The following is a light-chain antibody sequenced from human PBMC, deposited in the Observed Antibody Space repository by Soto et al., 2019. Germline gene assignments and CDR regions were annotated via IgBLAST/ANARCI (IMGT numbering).Light chain of an antibody. CDR2: DAS. CDR1: QSISSW. V-gene: IGKV1-5*01. J-gene: IGKJ1*01. Sequence: DIQMTQSPSTLSASVGDRVTITCRASQSISSWLAWYQQKPGKAPKLLIYDASSLESGVPSRFIGSGSGTEFTLIISSRQPDDFAPYLCRQYNSYSGTCGQGVKVEIK. CDR3: RQYNSYSGT.